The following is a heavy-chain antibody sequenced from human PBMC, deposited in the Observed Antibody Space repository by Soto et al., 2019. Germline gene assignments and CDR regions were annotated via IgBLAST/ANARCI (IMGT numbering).Heavy chain of an antibody. D-gene: IGHD1-7*01. V-gene: IGHV4-4*02. CDR2: IFESGAT. CDR3: TTSHAGELNN. Sequence: QVPLQESGPGLVKPSGTLSLTCDVSGGSISSSSWWTWVRQSPGKGLEWIGEIFESGATNYNPYLKSRLTMSVDKSKNQFSLNLSSLTAADTAVDFCTTSHAGELNNWGQGTLVTVSS. CDR1: GGSISSSSW. J-gene: IGHJ4*02.